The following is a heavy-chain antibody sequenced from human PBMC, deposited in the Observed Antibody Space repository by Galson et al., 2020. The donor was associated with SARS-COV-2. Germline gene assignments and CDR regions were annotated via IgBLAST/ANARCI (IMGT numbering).Heavy chain of an antibody. CDR3: AGLKYSGTWSTGDVFDL. J-gene: IGHJ3*01. D-gene: IGHD5-12*01. CDR1: GYTYSTSW. Sequence: GESLKISCKGSGYTYSTSWIAWVRQMPGKGLEWLGIIYPDDSDTRYSPSFEGQVTISADKPIRPAYLQWRRLKASYTALYYCAGLKYSGTWSTGDVFDLWGQGTRVTVSS. CDR2: IYPDDSDT. V-gene: IGHV5-51*01.